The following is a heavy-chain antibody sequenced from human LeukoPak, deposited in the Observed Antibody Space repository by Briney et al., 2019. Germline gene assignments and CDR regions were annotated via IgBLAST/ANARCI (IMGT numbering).Heavy chain of an antibody. J-gene: IGHJ6*04. V-gene: IGHV3-33*01. CDR3: ARNYGDYYYYFYGMDV. CDR1: GFTFSHYG. Sequence: GGSLRLSCGTSGFTFSHYGIHWVRQAPGKGLEWVASIWYDGSNKYHADSVEGRFTISRDNSKNTVYLEMISLRVEDTAVYYCARNYGDYYYYFYGMDVWGKGTTVTVSS. D-gene: IGHD4-17*01. CDR2: IWYDGSNK.